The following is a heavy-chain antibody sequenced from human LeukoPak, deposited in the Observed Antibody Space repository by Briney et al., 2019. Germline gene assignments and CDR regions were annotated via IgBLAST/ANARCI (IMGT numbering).Heavy chain of an antibody. CDR3: ARPDRRGYDFWSGYPYYYYYMDV. CDR1: GYTFTSYA. V-gene: IGHV7-4-1*02. D-gene: IGHD3-3*01. Sequence: GASVKVSCKASGYTFTSYAMNWVRQAPGQGLEWMGWINTNTGNPTYAQGFTGRFVFSLDTSVGTAYLQISSLKAEDTAVYYCARPDRRGYDFWSGYPYYYYYMDVWGKGTTVTVSS. J-gene: IGHJ6*03. CDR2: INTNTGNP.